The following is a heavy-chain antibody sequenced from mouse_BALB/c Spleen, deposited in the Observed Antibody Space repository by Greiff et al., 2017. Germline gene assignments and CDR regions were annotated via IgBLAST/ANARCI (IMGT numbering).Heavy chain of an antibody. V-gene: IGHV5-4*02. CDR2: ISDGGSYT. CDR1: GFTFSDYY. Sequence: EVKLMESGGGLVKPGGSLKLSCAASGFTFSDYYMYWVRQTPEKRLEWVATISDGGSYTYYPDSVKGRFTISRDNAKNNLYLQMSSLKSEDTAMYYCARGTYYYFAYWGQGTLVTVSA. D-gene: IGHD1-1*02. CDR3: ARGTYYYFAY. J-gene: IGHJ3*01.